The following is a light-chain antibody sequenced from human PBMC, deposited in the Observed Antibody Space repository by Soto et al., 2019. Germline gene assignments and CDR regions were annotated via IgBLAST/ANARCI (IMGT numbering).Light chain of an antibody. CDR1: SSDVGGYNY. Sequence: QSALTQPASVSGSPGQSITISYTGTSSDVGGYNYVSWHQRHPGKAPILIIYEVSNRPSGISNRFSGSKSGSTASLTISGLQPEDEADYYCSSYTSTSTLYVFGTGTKV. V-gene: IGLV2-14*03. CDR2: EVS. CDR3: SSYTSTSTLYV. J-gene: IGLJ1*01.